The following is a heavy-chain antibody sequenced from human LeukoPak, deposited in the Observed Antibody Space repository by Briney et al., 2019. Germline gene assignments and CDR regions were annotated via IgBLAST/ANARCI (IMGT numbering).Heavy chain of an antibody. V-gene: IGHV3-9*01. CDR3: AKDGGDYYDSSDEFDY. CDR1: GFTFDDYA. CDR2: ISWNSGSI. J-gene: IGHJ4*02. D-gene: IGHD3-22*01. Sequence: GGSLRLSCAASGFTFDDYAMHWVRHAPGKGLEWVSGISWNSGSIGYADSVKGRFTISRDNAKNSLYLQMNSLRAEDTALYYCAKDGGDYYDSSDEFDYWGQGTLVIVSS.